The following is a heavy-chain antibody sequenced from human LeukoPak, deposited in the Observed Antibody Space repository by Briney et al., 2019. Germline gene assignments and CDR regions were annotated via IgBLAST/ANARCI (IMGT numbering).Heavy chain of an antibody. D-gene: IGHD6-13*01. J-gene: IGHJ3*02. CDR3: AREGIAAALGAFDI. V-gene: IGHV1-3*01. CDR2: INAGNGNT. Sequence: ASVKVSCKASGYTFTSYAMHWVRQAPGQRLEWMGWINAGNGNTKYSQKFQGRVTITRDTSASTAYMELSSLRSEDAAVYYCAREGIAAALGAFDIWGQGTMVTVSS. CDR1: GYTFTSYA.